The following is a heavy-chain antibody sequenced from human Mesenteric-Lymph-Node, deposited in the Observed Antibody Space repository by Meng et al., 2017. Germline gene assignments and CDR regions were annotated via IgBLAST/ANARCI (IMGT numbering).Heavy chain of an antibody. CDR3: SRVLLSGDSYLGY. CDR1: GYTFTGYH. J-gene: IGHJ4*02. D-gene: IGHD1-26*01. CDR2: INANSGGT. Sequence: ASVKVSCKASGYTFTGYHMHWVRQAPGQGLEWMGWINANSGGTKYAQKFQDRVTVTRDTSISTVYMELTSLTSDDTAVYYCSRVLLSGDSYLGYWGQGTLVTVSS. V-gene: IGHV1-2*02.